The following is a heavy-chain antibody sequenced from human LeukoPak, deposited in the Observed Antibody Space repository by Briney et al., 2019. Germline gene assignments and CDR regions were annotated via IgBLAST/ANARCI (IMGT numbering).Heavy chain of an antibody. CDR2: IKQDGSEK. D-gene: IGHD4-17*01. CDR3: ARETATVTSRFDY. CDR1: GFTFSSYW. V-gene: IGHV3-7*01. J-gene: IGHJ4*01. Sequence: GGSLRLSCAASGFTFSSYWMSWVRQAPGKGLEWVANIKQDGSEKYYVDSVKGRFTISRDNAKNSLYLQMNSLRAEDTAVYYCARETATVTSRFDYWGQGTLVTVSS.